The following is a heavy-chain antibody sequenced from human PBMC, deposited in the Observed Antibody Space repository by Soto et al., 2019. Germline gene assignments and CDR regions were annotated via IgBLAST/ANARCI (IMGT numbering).Heavy chain of an antibody. CDR2: ISAYNGNT. V-gene: IGHV1-18*01. CDR1: GYTFTSYG. J-gene: IGHJ4*02. Sequence: QVQLVQSGAEVKKPGASVKVSCKASGYTFTSYGISWVRQAPGQGLEWMGWISAYNGNTNYAQKLQGRVTMTTDTSTSTAYIELRSLRSDDTAVYSCARDLDFAYYGSGSPPSVYWGQGTLVTVSS. CDR3: ARDLDFAYYGSGSPPSVY. D-gene: IGHD3-10*01.